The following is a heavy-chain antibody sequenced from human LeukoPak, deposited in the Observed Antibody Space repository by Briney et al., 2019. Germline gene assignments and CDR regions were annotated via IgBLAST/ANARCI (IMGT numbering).Heavy chain of an antibody. J-gene: IGHJ4*02. CDR1: GYTFTGYY. Sequence: GASVKVSCKASGYTFTGYYMHWVRQAPGQGLEWMGWISGSDGDTHYAQKFQGRVIMTRDTSTATAYMALRSLRSDDTAVYYCVRDWGSIKVIADFWGQGTLLTVSS. CDR2: ISGSDGDT. V-gene: IGHV1-18*04. D-gene: IGHD3-16*01. CDR3: VRDWGSIKVIADF.